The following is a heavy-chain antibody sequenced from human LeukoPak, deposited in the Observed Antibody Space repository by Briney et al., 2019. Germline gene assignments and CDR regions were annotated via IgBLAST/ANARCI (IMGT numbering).Heavy chain of an antibody. Sequence: PGGSLRLSCAASGFTFSRYWMSWVRQAPGKGLEWVSSISSSSSYIYYADSVKGRFTISRDNAKNSLYLQMNSLRAEDTAVYYCASGPIIAVAGTGYWGQGTLVTVSS. J-gene: IGHJ4*02. V-gene: IGHV3-21*01. CDR2: ISSSSSYI. CDR1: GFTFSRYW. D-gene: IGHD6-19*01. CDR3: ASGPIIAVAGTGY.